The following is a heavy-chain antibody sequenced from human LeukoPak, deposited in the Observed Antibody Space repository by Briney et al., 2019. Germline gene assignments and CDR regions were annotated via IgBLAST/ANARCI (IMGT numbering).Heavy chain of an antibody. CDR3: AAETLRDYYYGMDV. V-gene: IGHV1-58*01. Sequence: GASVKVSCKASGFTFTSSAVQWVRQARGQRLEWIGWIVVGSGNTNYAQKFQERVTITRDMSTSTAYMELSSLRSEDTAVYYCAAETLRDYYYGMDVRGQGTTVTVSS. CDR2: IVVGSGNT. D-gene: IGHD4-17*01. CDR1: GFTFTSSA. J-gene: IGHJ6*02.